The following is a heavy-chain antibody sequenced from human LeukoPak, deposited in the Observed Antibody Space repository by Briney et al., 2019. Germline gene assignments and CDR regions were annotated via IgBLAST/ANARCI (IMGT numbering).Heavy chain of an antibody. CDR3: ARALETAIGTNWFDP. J-gene: IGHJ5*02. CDR2: IYFSGST. Sequence: SETLSLTCTVSGGSISSYHWTWIRQPPGKGLEWIGDIYFSGSTNYNPSLKSRVTISVDTSKNQFSLKLSSVTAADTAVYYCARALETAIGTNWFDPWGQGTLVPVSS. D-gene: IGHD5-18*01. CDR1: GGSISSYH. V-gene: IGHV4-59*08.